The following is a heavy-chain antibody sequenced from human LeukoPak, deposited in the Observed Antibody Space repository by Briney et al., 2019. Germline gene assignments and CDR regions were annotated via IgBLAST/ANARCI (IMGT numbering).Heavy chain of an antibody. CDR3: YGCGSWYVLGFDY. J-gene: IGHJ4*02. Sequence: SETLSLTCAVSGYSISSGYYWGWIRQPPGKGLEWIGSIYHSGSTYYNPSLKSRVTISVDTSKNQFSLKLSSVTAADTAEYYCYGCGSWYVLGFDYWGQGTLVTVSS. D-gene: IGHD6-13*01. V-gene: IGHV4-38-2*01. CDR2: IYHSGST. CDR1: GYSISSGYY.